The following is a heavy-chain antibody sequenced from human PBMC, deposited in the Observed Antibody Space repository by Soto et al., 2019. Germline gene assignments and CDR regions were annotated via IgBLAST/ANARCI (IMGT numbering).Heavy chain of an antibody. D-gene: IGHD3-10*01. Sequence: GASVKVSCKASGYTFTSYAMHWVRQAPGQRLEWMGWINAGNGNTKYSQKFQGRVTITRDTSASTAYMELSSLRSEDTAVYYCARVGGPYYYGSGTLNYFDYWGQGTLVTVS. J-gene: IGHJ4*02. V-gene: IGHV1-3*01. CDR3: ARVGGPYYYGSGTLNYFDY. CDR1: GYTFTSYA. CDR2: INAGNGNT.